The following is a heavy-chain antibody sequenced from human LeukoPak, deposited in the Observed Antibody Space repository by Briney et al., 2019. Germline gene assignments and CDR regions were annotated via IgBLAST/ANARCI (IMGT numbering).Heavy chain of an antibody. CDR2: IIPIFGTA. J-gene: IGHJ5*02. Sequence: SVKVSCKASGGTFSSYAISWVRQAPGQGLEWMGGIIPIFGTANYAQKFQGRVTMTEDTSTDTAYMELSSLRSEDTAVYYCATVIAGDWFDPWGQGTLVTVSS. D-gene: IGHD6-13*01. CDR3: ATVIAGDWFDP. V-gene: IGHV1-69*06. CDR1: GGTFSSYA.